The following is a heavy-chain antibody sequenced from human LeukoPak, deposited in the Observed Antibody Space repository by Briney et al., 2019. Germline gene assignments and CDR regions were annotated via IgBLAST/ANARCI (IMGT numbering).Heavy chain of an antibody. D-gene: IGHD4-17*01. V-gene: IGHV4-31*03. J-gene: IGHJ3*02. CDR1: GGSISSGGYY. CDR2: IYYSGST. CDR3: ARGDDYGDYMAFDI. Sequence: SETPSLTCTVSGGSISSGGYYWSWIRQHPGKGLEWIGYIYYSGSTYYNPSLRSRVTISVDTSKNQFSLKLSSVTAADTAVYYCARGDDYGDYMAFDIWGQGTMVAVSS.